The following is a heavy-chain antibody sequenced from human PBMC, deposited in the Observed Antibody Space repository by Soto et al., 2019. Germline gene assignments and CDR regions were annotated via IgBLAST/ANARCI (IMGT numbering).Heavy chain of an antibody. V-gene: IGHV4-59*01. J-gene: IGHJ4*02. CDR1: GGSISSYY. CDR2: IYYSGST. CDR3: ARGKGGSYF. D-gene: IGHD1-26*01. Sequence: QVQLQESGPGLVKPSETLSLTCTVSGGSISSYYWSWIRHPPGKGLEWIGYIYYSGSTNYNPSLKSRVTISVDTSKNQFSLKLSSVTAADTAVYYCARGKGGSYFWGQGTLVTVSS.